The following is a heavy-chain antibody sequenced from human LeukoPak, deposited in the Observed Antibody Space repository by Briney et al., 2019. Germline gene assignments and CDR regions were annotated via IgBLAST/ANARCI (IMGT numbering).Heavy chain of an antibody. CDR1: GGSISSNW. J-gene: IGHJ4*02. V-gene: IGHV4-39*01. CDR3: ARHYGP. Sequence: PSETLSLTSAVSGGSISSNWWTWVRQPPGKGLEWIGSIYYSGSTYYNPSLKSRVTISVDTSKNQFSLKLNSVTATDTAVYYCARHYGPWGQGTLVTVSS. CDR2: IYYSGST. D-gene: IGHD3-10*01.